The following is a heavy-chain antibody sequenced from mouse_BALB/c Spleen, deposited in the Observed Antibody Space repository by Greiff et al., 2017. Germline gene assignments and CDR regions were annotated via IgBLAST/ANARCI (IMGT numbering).Heavy chain of an antibody. Sequence: VKLQESGPGLVAPSQSLSITCTVSGFSLTGYGVNWVRQPPGKGLEWLGMIWGDGSTDYNSALKSRLSISKDNSKSQVFLKMNSLQTDDTARYYCAREGGYYYGSWFAYWGQGTLVTVSA. D-gene: IGHD1-2*01. J-gene: IGHJ3*01. CDR2: IWGDGST. CDR1: GFSLTGYG. CDR3: AREGGYYYGSWFAY. V-gene: IGHV2-6-7*01.